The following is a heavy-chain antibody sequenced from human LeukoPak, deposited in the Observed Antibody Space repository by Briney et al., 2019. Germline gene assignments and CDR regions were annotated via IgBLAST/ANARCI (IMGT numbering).Heavy chain of an antibody. CDR1: GGSISSYY. CDR3: ARASYDFWSGLGWFDP. J-gene: IGHJ5*02. CDR2: IYYSGST. Sequence: SETLSLTCTVSGGSISSYYWSWIRQPPGKGLEWIGYIYYSGSTNYNPSLKSRVTISVDTSKNQLSLKLSSVTAADTAVYYCARASYDFWSGLGWFDPWGQGTLVTVSS. D-gene: IGHD3-3*01. V-gene: IGHV4-59*01.